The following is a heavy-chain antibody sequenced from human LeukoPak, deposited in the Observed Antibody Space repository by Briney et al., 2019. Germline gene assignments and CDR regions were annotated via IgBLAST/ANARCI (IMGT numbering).Heavy chain of an antibody. CDR2: INPNSGGT. J-gene: IGHJ5*01. Sequence: ASVKVSCKASGGTFSSYAISWVRQAPGQGLEWMGWINPNSGGTNYAQKFQGRVTMTRDTSITTASMDLSRLRSDDMAVYYCARPLYCSGGSCLNWFDSWGQGTLVTVSS. CDR3: ARPLYCSGGSCLNWFDS. D-gene: IGHD2-15*01. V-gene: IGHV1-2*02. CDR1: GGTFSSYA.